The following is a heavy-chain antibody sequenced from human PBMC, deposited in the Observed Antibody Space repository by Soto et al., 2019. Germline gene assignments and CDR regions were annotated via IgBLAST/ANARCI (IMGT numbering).Heavy chain of an antibody. CDR2: ILYGGTKE. D-gene: IGHD6-25*01. CDR3: ARGGTYGMDV. CDR1: GFTFSNYG. Sequence: GGSLRLSCAASGFTFSNYGMHWVRQAPGKGLEWVAVILYGGTKEYYSDSVKGRFTISRDNSKDRLYLQMSSLRREDTGVYFCARGGTYGMDVWRQGTTVTVSS. V-gene: IGHV3-30*03. J-gene: IGHJ6*02.